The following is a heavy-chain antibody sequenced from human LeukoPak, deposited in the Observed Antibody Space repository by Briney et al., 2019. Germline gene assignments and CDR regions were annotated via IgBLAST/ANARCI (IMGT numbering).Heavy chain of an antibody. CDR3: ARVLTAMDPRGYFDY. J-gene: IGHJ4*02. CDR2: VNPSDGST. V-gene: IGHV1-46*01. Sequence: ASLKVSCKASVYTFTSYYMHWVRQAPGQGLEWMGIVNPSDGSTNYAQKFQGRVTMTGDTSTSTVYMELSGLRSEDTAVYYCARVLTAMDPRGYFDYWGQGTLVTVSS. CDR1: VYTFTSYY. D-gene: IGHD5-18*01.